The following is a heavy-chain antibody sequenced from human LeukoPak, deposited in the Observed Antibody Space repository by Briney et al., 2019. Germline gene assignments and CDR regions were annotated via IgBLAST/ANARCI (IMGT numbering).Heavy chain of an antibody. V-gene: IGHV1-2*02. Sequence: ASVKVSCKASGYTFTGYYIHWVRQAPGQGLEWMGWINPNTGVTNYAQKFQGRVTVTRDTSISTAYMELSRLESDDTAIYYCARVPGTSYYYYYMDVWGRGTTVTVPS. CDR1: GYTFTGYY. CDR2: INPNTGVT. CDR3: ARVPGTSYYYYYMDV. D-gene: IGHD6-13*01. J-gene: IGHJ6*03.